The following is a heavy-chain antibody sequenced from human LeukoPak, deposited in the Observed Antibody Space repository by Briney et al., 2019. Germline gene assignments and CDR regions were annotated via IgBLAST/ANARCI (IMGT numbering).Heavy chain of an antibody. Sequence: GGSLRLSCAASGFTFGNYGMSWVRQAPGKGLEWVASIAGNGGETQFADTVKGRFTISRDNSKNTLYLQMNSLRAEDTAVYYCARYTAAAPYYYYGMDVWGQGTTVTVSS. CDR3: ARYTAAAPYYYYGMDV. CDR1: GFTFGNYG. J-gene: IGHJ6*02. D-gene: IGHD6-13*01. CDR2: IAGNGGET. V-gene: IGHV3-23*01.